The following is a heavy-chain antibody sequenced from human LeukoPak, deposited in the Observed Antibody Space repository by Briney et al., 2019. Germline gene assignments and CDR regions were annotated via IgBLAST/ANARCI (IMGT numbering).Heavy chain of an antibody. V-gene: IGHV4-39*01. CDR2: IYYSGST. CDR1: GGSISSSSYY. CDR3: ARLRITMIVVVIVTYFDY. D-gene: IGHD3-22*01. J-gene: IGHJ4*02. Sequence: PSETLSLTCTVSGGSISSSSYYWGWIRQPPGKGLEWIGSIYYSGSTYYNPSLKSRVTISVDTSKNQFSLKLSSVTAADTAVYYCARLRITMIVVVIVTYFDYWGQGNLVTVSS.